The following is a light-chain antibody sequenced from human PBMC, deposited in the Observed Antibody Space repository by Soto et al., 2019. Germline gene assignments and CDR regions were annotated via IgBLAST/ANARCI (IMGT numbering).Light chain of an antibody. CDR3: AAWDAILNGRYV. J-gene: IGLJ1*01. V-gene: IGLV1-44*01. Sequence: QSVLTQPPSASGTPGKRVTISCSGSSSNIGSNTVNWYQQLPGTAPNLLIYSNNQRPSGVPDRFSGSKSGTSASLAISGLHSEDEADYYCAAWDAILNGRYVFGTGTKLTVL. CDR1: SSNIGSNT. CDR2: SNN.